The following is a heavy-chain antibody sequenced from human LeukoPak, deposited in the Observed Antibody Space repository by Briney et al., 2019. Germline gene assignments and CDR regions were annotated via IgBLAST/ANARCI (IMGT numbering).Heavy chain of an antibody. CDR3: ARKTMIVVVNWFDP. Sequence: PSETLSLTCAVYGASFSGYYWGWIRQPPGKGLEWIGSIYDSGSTYYNPSLKSRVTISVDTSKNQFSLKLSSVTAADTAVYYCARKTMIVVVNWFDPWGQGTLVTVSS. CDR2: IYDSGST. J-gene: IGHJ5*02. V-gene: IGHV4-34*01. CDR1: GASFSGYY. D-gene: IGHD3-22*01.